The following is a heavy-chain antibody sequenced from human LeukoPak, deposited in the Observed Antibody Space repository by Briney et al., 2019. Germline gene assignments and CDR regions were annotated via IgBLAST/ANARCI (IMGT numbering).Heavy chain of an antibody. J-gene: IGHJ6*02. CDR1: GGSVSSGSYY. Sequence: SETLSLTCTVSGGSVSSGSYYWSWIRQPPGKGLEWVGYIYYSGSTNYNPSLKSRVTISVDTSKNQFSLKLSSVTAADTAVYYCARDSSPFLEWLTGSYYYGMDVWGQGTTVTVSS. CDR3: ARDSSPFLEWLTGSYYYGMDV. V-gene: IGHV4-61*01. D-gene: IGHD3-3*02. CDR2: IYYSGST.